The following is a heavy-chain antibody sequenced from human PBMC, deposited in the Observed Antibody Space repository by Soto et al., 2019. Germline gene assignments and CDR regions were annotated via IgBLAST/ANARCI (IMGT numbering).Heavy chain of an antibody. V-gene: IGHV4-4*07. CDR3: ARGQRFSDSFYP. CDR1: GGAISGYY. CDR2: IYSSGGT. Sequence: QVQLQESGPGLVKPSETLSLTCTVSGGAISGYYWTWIRQSAGKGLEWIGRIYSSGGTKYNPSLQSRVTMSLDTSKNQFSLRLTSVTAADTAVYYCARGQRFSDSFYPWGQGTLVTVSS. J-gene: IGHJ5*02. D-gene: IGHD3-3*01.